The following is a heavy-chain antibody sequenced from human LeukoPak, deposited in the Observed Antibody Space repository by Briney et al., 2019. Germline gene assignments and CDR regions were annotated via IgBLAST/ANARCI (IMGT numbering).Heavy chain of an antibody. CDR1: GGTFSSYA. J-gene: IGHJ6*02. V-gene: IGHV1-69*13. CDR3: ARATGTILNYYYYYGMDV. D-gene: IGHD1-7*01. Sequence: ASVKVSCKASGGTFSSYAISWVRQAPGQGLEWMGGIIPIFGTANYAQKFQGRVTITADESTSTAYMELSSLRSEDTAVYYCARATGTILNYYYYYGMDVWGQGTTVTVSS. CDR2: IIPIFGTA.